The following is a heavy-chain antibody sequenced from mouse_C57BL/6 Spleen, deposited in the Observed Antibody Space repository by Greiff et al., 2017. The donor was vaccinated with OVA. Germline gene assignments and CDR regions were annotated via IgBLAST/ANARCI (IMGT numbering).Heavy chain of an antibody. V-gene: IGHV1-69*01. CDR2: IDPSDSYT. CDR3: ARRGRGFFFDY. J-gene: IGHJ2*01. CDR1: GYTFTSYW. Sequence: VQLQQPGAELVMPGASVKLSCKASGYTFTSYWMHWVKQRPGQGLEWIGEIDPSDSYTNYNQKFKGKSTLTVDKSYSTAYMQLSSLTSEHSAVYSCARRGRGFFFDYWGQGTTLTVSS.